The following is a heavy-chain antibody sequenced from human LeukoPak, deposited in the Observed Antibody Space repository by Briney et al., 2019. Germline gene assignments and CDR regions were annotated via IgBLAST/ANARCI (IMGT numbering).Heavy chain of an antibody. CDR2: INPNSGAT. D-gene: IGHD3-16*01. V-gene: IGHV1-2*02. J-gene: IGHJ4*02. CDR1: GYIFTGYC. Sequence: ASVKVSCKASGYIFTGYCMHWVRQAPGQGLEWMGWINPNSGATNYAQTFQGRVTMTRDTSISTAYMELSRLRSDDTAVYYCARVRYRLAETYIDYWGQGTLVTVSS. CDR3: ARVRYRLAETYIDY.